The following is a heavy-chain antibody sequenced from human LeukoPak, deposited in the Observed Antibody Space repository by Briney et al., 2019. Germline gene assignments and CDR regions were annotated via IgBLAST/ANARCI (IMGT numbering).Heavy chain of an antibody. CDR3: AKVLTWATKAFDV. CDR1: GFTFINYP. Sequence: GGSLRLSCAASGFTFINYPMTWVRQAPGKGLEWVSIISGNGDNSYYGDSVKGRFIISRDTSRNTVFLQMNSLGVEDTAIYYCAKVLTWATKAFDVWGQGTMVTVSS. CDR2: ISGNGDNS. J-gene: IGHJ3*01. D-gene: IGHD4/OR15-4a*01. V-gene: IGHV3-23*01.